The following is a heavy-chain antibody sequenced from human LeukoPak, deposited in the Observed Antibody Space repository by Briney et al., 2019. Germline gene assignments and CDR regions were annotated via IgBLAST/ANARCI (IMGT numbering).Heavy chain of an antibody. V-gene: IGHV4-39*01. Sequence: KPSETLSLTCTVSGGSISSSSNYWDWIRQPPGKGLEWIGSISYSGTTYYNPSLKSRVTISVDTSKNQFSLKLSSVTAADTVVYYCARLYCSGGSCYRLGYYFDYWGQGTLVTVSS. CDR3: ARLYCSGGSCYRLGYYFDY. CDR1: GGSISSSSNY. J-gene: IGHJ4*02. CDR2: ISYSGTT. D-gene: IGHD2-15*01.